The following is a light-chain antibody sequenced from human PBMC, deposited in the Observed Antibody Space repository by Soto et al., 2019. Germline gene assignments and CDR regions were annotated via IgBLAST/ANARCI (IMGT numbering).Light chain of an antibody. V-gene: IGLV2-23*02. Sequence: QSALTQPASVSGSPGQSITISCTGSSSDVGPYNLVSWYQHHPGKAPKLMISEVVKRPSGVSNRFSGSKSGNTASLTISGLQAEDEADYYCCSYAGSSMFVFGGGTQLTVI. CDR2: EVV. CDR3: CSYAGSSMFV. CDR1: SSDVGPYNL. J-gene: IGLJ2*01.